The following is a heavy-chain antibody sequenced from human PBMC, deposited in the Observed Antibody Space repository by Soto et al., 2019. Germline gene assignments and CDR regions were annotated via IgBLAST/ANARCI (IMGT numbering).Heavy chain of an antibody. V-gene: IGHV3-30*18. CDR3: AKDLGSGSYLFDAFDI. CDR1: GFTFSNYG. Sequence: LRLSCAASGFTFSNYGMHWVRQAPGKGLEWVAVISYDGSNKYYADSVKGRFTISRDNSKNTLYLQMNSLRAEDTAVYYCAKDLGSGSYLFDAFDIWGQGTMVTVPS. CDR2: ISYDGSNK. J-gene: IGHJ3*02. D-gene: IGHD1-26*01.